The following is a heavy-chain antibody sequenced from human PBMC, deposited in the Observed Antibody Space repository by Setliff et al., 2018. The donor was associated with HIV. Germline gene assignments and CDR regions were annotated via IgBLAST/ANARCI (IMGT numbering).Heavy chain of an antibody. V-gene: IGHV1-3*01. Sequence: ASVKVSCKTSGYSFTNYAIHWVRQAPGQGLEWMGWINGGIDRPEYSEKFQGRVTMTRDTSTSPVYMELSSLRSEDTAVYYCASSGYDSSGYYYGDAFDIWGQGTMVTVS. D-gene: IGHD3-22*01. J-gene: IGHJ3*02. CDR3: ASSGYDSSGYYYGDAFDI. CDR1: GYSFTNYA. CDR2: INGGIDRP.